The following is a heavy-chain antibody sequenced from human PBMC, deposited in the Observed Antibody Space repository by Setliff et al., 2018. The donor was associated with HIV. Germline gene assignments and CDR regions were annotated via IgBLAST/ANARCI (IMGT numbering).Heavy chain of an antibody. Sequence: SETLSLTCTVSGGSISSNSYYWGWFRQPPGKGLEWIGSIYYSGSTYYTPSLKSRVTISVDTSQNQFSLKLNSVTAADTAVYYCARDHCSSSGCYEYSYYGMDVWGQGTTVTVSS. CDR3: ARDHCSSSGCYEYSYYGMDV. D-gene: IGHD2-2*01. V-gene: IGHV4-39*02. CDR2: IYYSGST. J-gene: IGHJ6*02. CDR1: GGSISSNSYY.